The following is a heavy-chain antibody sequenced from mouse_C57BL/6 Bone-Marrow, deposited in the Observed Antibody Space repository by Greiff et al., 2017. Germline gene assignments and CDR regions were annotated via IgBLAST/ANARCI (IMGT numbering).Heavy chain of an antibody. V-gene: IGHV1-61*01. D-gene: IGHD2-3*01. Sequence: QVHVKQPGAELVRPGSSVKLSCKASGYTFTSYWMDWVKQRPGQGLEWIGNIYPSDSETHYNQKFKDKATLTVDKSSSTAYMQLSSLTSEDSAVYYCARIYDGYDYWGQGTTLTVSS. CDR3: ARIYDGYDY. CDR2: IYPSDSET. CDR1: GYTFTSYW. J-gene: IGHJ2*01.